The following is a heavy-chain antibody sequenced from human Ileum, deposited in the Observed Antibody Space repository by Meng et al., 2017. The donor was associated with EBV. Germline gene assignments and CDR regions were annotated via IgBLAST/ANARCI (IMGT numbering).Heavy chain of an antibody. D-gene: IGHD5-12*01. Sequence: QGRLVQSGAEVKKPGASVKVSRKASRYTFTSYDINWVRQATGHGLEWMGIINPGSGHTNYPRKFQGRVTMTRDTSTTTFYMDLSSLGSDDTAVYYCARGREYGGFQEYFFDYWGQGALVTVSS. V-gene: IGHV1-46*01. CDR3: ARGREYGGFQEYFFDY. CDR2: INPGSGHT. J-gene: IGHJ4*02. CDR1: RYTFTSYD.